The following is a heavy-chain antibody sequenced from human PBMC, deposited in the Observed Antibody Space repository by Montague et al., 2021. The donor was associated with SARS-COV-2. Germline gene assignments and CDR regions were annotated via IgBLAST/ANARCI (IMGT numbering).Heavy chain of an antibody. CDR2: TIHSGIT. Sequence: SETLSLTCAVYGGSFSGYYWSWIRQPPGKGLEWIGETIHSGITNXNPSLKSRVTISVDMSKNQFSLKLSSVTAADSAVYYCAMPMVQCFSCAFDIWGQGTMVTVSS. V-gene: IGHV4-34*12. CDR3: AMPMVQCFSCAFDI. CDR1: GGSFSGYY. D-gene: IGHD3-10*01. J-gene: IGHJ3*02.